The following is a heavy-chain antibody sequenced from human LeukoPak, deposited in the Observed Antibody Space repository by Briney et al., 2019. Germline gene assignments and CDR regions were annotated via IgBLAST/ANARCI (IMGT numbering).Heavy chain of an antibody. CDR1: GFTFSSYR. Sequence: GGSLRLSCAASGFTFSSYRMSWVRQAQGKGLEWVANIKKDGSEKLYVASVKGRFTISRDNAKNSLYLQMNSLRAEDTAVYYCARVDYYYGMYVWGQGTTVTVSS. J-gene: IGHJ6*02. V-gene: IGHV3-7*01. CDR2: IKKDGSEK. CDR3: ARVDYYYGMYV.